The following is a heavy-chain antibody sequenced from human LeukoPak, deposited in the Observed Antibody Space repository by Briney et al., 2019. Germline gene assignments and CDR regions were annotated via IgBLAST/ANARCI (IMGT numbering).Heavy chain of an antibody. D-gene: IGHD4-17*01. CDR2: ISSSGSTI. V-gene: IGHV3-48*03. Sequence: GGSLRLSCAASGFTFSSYEMNWVCQAPGKGLEWVSYISSSGSTIYYADSVKGRFTISRDNAKNSLYLQMNSLRAEDTAAYYCARKITDGDYNYYYGMDVWGQGTTVTVSS. CDR1: GFTFSSYE. CDR3: ARKITDGDYNYYYGMDV. J-gene: IGHJ6*02.